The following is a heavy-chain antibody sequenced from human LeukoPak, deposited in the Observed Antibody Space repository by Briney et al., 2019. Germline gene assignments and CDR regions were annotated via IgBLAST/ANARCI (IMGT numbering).Heavy chain of an antibody. D-gene: IGHD1-26*01. CDR3: ARPEGGGHFDY. Sequence: ASVKVSCKASGYTFTSYGISWVRQAPGQGLEWMGIINPSGGSTSYAQKFQGRVTMTRDTSTSTVYMELSSLRSEDTAVYYCARPEGGGHFDYWGQGTLVTVSS. CDR2: INPSGGST. J-gene: IGHJ4*02. V-gene: IGHV1-46*01. CDR1: GYTFTSYG.